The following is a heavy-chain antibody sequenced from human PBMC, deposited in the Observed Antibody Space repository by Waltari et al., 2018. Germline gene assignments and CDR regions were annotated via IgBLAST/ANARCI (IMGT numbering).Heavy chain of an antibody. J-gene: IGHJ4*02. Sequence: QLQLQQSGPGLVKPSESLFLSCAVSGASVINNYWWSWVRQPPGKGLEWIGQIHGTGKTNYNPSLESRVTVSMDTSNNQFSLRVTSPTAADTAVYFCARDRGRGLYLDSWGQGTLVTVS. CDR3: ARDRGRGLYLDS. CDR1: GASVINNYW. CDR2: IHGTGKT. V-gene: IGHV4-4*02. D-gene: IGHD1-26*01.